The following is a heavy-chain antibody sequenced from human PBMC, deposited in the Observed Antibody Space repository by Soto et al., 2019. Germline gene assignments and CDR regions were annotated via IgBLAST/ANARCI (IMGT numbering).Heavy chain of an antibody. V-gene: IGHV4-31*03. CDR2: IHYTGRT. CDR3: AREHHRLGGCFGMDA. D-gene: IGHD6-25*01. J-gene: IGHJ6*04. CDR1: GASIRSTGLY. Sequence: PISLTCSVSGASIRSTGLYWSWIRQRPGKALEWIGNIHYTGRTSYNPSLKSRLAISFDASKNQFSLSLSSVTSADTAADYCAREHHRLGGCFGMDAWAKGTT.